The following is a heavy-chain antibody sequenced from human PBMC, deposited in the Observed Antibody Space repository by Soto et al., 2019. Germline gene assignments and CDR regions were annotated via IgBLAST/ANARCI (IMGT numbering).Heavy chain of an antibody. V-gene: IGHV2-26*01. CDR1: GFSLSNARMG. Sequence: GSGPTLVNPTETLTLTCTVSGFSLSNARMGVSWIRQPPGKALEWLAHIFSNDEKSYSTSLKSRLTISKDTSKSQVVLTMTNMDPVDTATYYCARMGGAAAGTVLYYYYGMDVWGQGTTVTVSS. CDR2: IFSNDEK. J-gene: IGHJ6*02. D-gene: IGHD6-13*01. CDR3: ARMGGAAAGTVLYYYYGMDV.